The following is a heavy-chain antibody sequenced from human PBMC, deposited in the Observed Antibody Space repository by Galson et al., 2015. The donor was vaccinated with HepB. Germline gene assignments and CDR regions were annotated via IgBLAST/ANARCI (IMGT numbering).Heavy chain of an antibody. V-gene: IGHV3-66*01. Sequence: SLRLSCAASGFTVSSNYMSWVRQAQGKGLEWVAVMYRDGKKFYADSVKGRFTISRDNSQNTVYLQMNSLRVGDTVVYYCARSLGDQHTSDSWGQGTLVTVSS. CDR2: MYRDGKK. CDR3: ARSLGDQHTSDS. CDR1: GFTVSSNY. D-gene: IGHD3-16*01. J-gene: IGHJ4*02.